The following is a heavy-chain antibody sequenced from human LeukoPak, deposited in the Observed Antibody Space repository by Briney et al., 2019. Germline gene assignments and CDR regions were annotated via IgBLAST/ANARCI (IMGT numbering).Heavy chain of an antibody. CDR2: IYWDDDK. CDR1: GFSLSTSGVG. Sequence: SGPTLVNPTQTLTLTCTFSGFSLSTSGVGVGWIRQPPGKALEWLALIYWDDDKRYSPSLKSRLTITKDTSKNQVVLIMTNMDPVDTATYYCALCGYMVDYYDSSGYLGAFDYWGQGTLVTVSS. V-gene: IGHV2-5*02. CDR3: ALCGYMVDYYDSSGYLGAFDY. D-gene: IGHD3-22*01. J-gene: IGHJ4*02.